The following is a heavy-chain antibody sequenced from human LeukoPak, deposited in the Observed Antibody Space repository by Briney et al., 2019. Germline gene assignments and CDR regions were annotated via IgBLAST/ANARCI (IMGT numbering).Heavy chain of an antibody. CDR1: GGSFSGYY. CDR2: INHSGST. CDR3: ARHRGYCSSTSCYGYHYYYYMDV. V-gene: IGHV4-34*01. J-gene: IGHJ6*03. Sequence: SETLSLTCTVYGGSFSGYYWSWIRQPPGKGLEWIGEINHSGSTNYNPSLKSRVTISVDTSKNQFSLKLSSVTAADTAVYYCARHRGYCSSTSCYGYHYYYYMDVWGKGTTVTISS. D-gene: IGHD2-2*01.